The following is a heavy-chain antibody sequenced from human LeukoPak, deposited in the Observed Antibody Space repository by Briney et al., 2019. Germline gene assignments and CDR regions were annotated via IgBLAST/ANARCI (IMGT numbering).Heavy chain of an antibody. CDR2: IDPSDSYT. D-gene: IGHD3-9*01. CDR3: ARQRRYFDWHYYYGMDV. V-gene: IGHV5-10-1*01. CDR1: GYSFTSYW. Sequence: GASLKISCKGSGYSFTSYWISWVRQLPGKGLEWMGRIDPSDSYTNYSPSFQGHVTISADKSISTAYLQWSSLKASDTAMYYCARQRRYFDWHYYYGMDVWGQGTTVTVSS. J-gene: IGHJ6*02.